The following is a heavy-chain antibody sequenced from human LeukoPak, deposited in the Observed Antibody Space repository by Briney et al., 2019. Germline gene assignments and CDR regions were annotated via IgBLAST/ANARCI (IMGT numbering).Heavy chain of an antibody. CDR3: AKPPFSDSSGFAN. CDR1: GFTFSTYA. V-gene: IGHV3-23*01. J-gene: IGHJ4*01. D-gene: IGHD3-22*01. Sequence: GGSLRLSCAASGFTFSTYAMSWVRQAPGKGLEWVSDISGSGDSTHYADSVKGRFTISRDNSKNTLFLQMNSLRAEDTAVYYCAKPPFSDSSGFANWGHGTLVTVSS. CDR2: ISGSGDST.